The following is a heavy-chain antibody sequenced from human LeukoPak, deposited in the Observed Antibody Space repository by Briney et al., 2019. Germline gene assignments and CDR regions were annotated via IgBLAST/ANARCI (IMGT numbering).Heavy chain of an antibody. V-gene: IGHV3-23*01. D-gene: IGHD6-19*01. J-gene: IGHJ3*02. CDR2: ISGSGGST. CDR3: AKGLGSSGWYGNAFDI. CDR1: GFTLSSYA. Sequence: PGGSLRLSCAASGFTLSSYAMSWVRQAPGKGLEWVSAISGSGGSTYYADSVKGRFTISRDNSKNTLYLQMNSLRAEDTAVYYCAKGLGSSGWYGNAFDIWGQGTMVTVSS.